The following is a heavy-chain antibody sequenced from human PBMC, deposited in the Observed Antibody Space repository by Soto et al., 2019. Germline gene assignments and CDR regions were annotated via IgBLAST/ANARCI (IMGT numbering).Heavy chain of an antibody. Sequence: QITLKESGPTLVKPTQTLTLTCTFSGFSLSTSRVGVGWIRQPPGKALEWLALIFWDVDKRYSPSLKSRLTITKDTSENQVVLTMTNMDPVDTATYYCVHRVVAGGWFDPWGQGILVTVSS. CDR2: IFWDVDK. CDR3: VHRVVAGGWFDP. CDR1: GFSLSTSRVG. D-gene: IGHD6-19*01. V-gene: IGHV2-5*02. J-gene: IGHJ5*02.